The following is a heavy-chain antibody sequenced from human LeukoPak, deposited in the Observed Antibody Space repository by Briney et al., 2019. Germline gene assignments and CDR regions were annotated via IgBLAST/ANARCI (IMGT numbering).Heavy chain of an antibody. Sequence: GASLRLSCAASGFTFSSYAMSWVRQAPGKGLEWVSAISGSGGSTYYADSVKGRFTISRDNSKNTLYLQMNSLRSEDTAVYYCAKVCITIFGVVDPIHYWGQGTLVTVSS. D-gene: IGHD3-3*01. CDR1: GFTFSSYA. CDR2: ISGSGGST. V-gene: IGHV3-23*01. J-gene: IGHJ4*02. CDR3: AKVCITIFGVVDPIHY.